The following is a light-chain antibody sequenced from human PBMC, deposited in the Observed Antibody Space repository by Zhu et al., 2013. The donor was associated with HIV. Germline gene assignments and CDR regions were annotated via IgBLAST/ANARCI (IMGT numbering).Light chain of an antibody. CDR2: DAS. Sequence: DIVMTQSPATLSVFPGERATLSCRASQSVSSYLAWYQQKPGQAPRLLIYDASNRATGIPARFSGSGSGTDFTLTIIRLQPEDFATYYCLQSYLYPWTFGQGPEVEIK. J-gene: IGKJ1*01. CDR1: QSVSSY. V-gene: IGKV3-11*01. CDR3: LQSYLYPWT.